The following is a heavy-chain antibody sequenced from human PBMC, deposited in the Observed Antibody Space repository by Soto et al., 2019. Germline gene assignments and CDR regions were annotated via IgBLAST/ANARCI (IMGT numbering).Heavy chain of an antibody. CDR1: GYTFTSYG. J-gene: IGHJ5*02. V-gene: IGHV1-18*04. CDR2: ISAYNGNT. Sequence: GASVKVSCKASGYTFTSYGISWVRQAPGQGLEWMGWISAYNGNTNYAQKLQGRVTMTTDTSTSTAYMELRSLRSDDTAVYYCARAEYYDFWSGWMTAVNNWFDPWGQGTLVTVS. D-gene: IGHD3-3*01. CDR3: ARAEYYDFWSGWMTAVNNWFDP.